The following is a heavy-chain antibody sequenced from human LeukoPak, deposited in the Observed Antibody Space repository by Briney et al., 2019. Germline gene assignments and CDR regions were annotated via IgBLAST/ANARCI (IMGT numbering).Heavy chain of an antibody. Sequence: GASMKVSCKTSGYNFTDYYIHWVRQAPGQGLECMGWVNPNGGGTHFAKKFQGRLTMTRDTSISTTYLELNSLRSDDTAMYYCARGGGSGSRWQIDYWGQGTLVPVSS. J-gene: IGHJ4*02. CDR1: GYNFTDYY. CDR3: ARGGGSGSRWQIDY. V-gene: IGHV1-2*02. D-gene: IGHD1-26*01. CDR2: VNPNGGGT.